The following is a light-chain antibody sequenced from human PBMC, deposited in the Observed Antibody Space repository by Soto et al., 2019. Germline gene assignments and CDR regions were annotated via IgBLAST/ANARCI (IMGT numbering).Light chain of an antibody. CDR2: AAS. CDR1: QSISSY. V-gene: IGKV1-39*01. J-gene: IGKJ1*01. Sequence: DIQMTQSPSSLSASVGDRVPITCRASQSISSYLNWYQQKPGKAPKLLIYAASSLQSGVPPRFSGSGSGTDFTLTISSRQPEDFATYYCQQNYSTPRTFGQGTKVDIK. CDR3: QQNYSTPRT.